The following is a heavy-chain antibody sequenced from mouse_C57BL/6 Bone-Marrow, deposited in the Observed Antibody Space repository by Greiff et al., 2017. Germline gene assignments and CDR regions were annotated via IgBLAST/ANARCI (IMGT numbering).Heavy chain of an antibody. V-gene: IGHV1-64*01. D-gene: IGHD1-1*01. CDR2: IHPNSGST. Sequence: VQLQQPGAELVKPGASVKLSCKASGYTFTSYWMHWVKQRPGQGLEWIGMIHPNSGSTNYNEKFKSKATLTVDKSSSTAYMQLSSLTSEDSAVYYCARSHYYYGSSSYWYFDVWGTGTTVTVSS. J-gene: IGHJ1*03. CDR1: GYTFTSYW. CDR3: ARSHYYYGSSSYWYFDV.